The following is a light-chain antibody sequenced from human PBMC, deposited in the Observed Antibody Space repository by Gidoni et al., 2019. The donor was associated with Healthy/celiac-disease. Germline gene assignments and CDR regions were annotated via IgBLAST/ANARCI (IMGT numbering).Light chain of an antibody. CDR1: QSISSD. V-gene: IGKV1-39*01. J-gene: IGKJ2*01. CDR2: AAC. CDR3: QQSYSTPRT. Sequence: DIQMTPSPSSLSASVGDRVTITCRASQSISSDLNWYQQKPGKAPKLLIYAACSLQSGVPSSFSCSGSGSDFSITISSLLPEDFATYYCQQSYSTPRTFGQGTKLEIK.